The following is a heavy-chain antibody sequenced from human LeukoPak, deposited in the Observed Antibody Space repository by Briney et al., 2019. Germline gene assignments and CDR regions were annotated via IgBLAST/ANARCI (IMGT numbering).Heavy chain of an antibody. CDR3: ARDSCSGGSCYSHYYYYGMDV. V-gene: IGHV4-39*02. D-gene: IGHD2-15*01. Sequence: SETLSLTCTVSGGSISSSSYYWGWIRQPPGKGLEWIGSIYYSGSTYYNPSLKSRVTISVDTSKNQFSLKLSSVTAADTAVYYCARDSCSGGSCYSHYYYYGMDVWGQGNPGHRLL. CDR2: IYYSGST. J-gene: IGHJ6*02. CDR1: GGSISSSSYY.